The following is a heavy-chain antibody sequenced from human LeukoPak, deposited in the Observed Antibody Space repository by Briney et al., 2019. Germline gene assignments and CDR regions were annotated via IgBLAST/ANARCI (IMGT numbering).Heavy chain of an antibody. CDR2: IYYSGST. D-gene: IGHD1-26*01. V-gene: IGHV4-59*01. J-gene: IGHJ5*02. CDR1: GGSISSYY. Sequence: SETLSLTCTVSGGSISSYYWSWIRQPPGKGLEWIGYIYYSGSTNYNPSLKSRVTISVDTSKNQFSLKLSSVTAADTAVYYCARASRGGSPLVWFDPWGQGTLVTVSS. CDR3: ARASRGGSPLVWFDP.